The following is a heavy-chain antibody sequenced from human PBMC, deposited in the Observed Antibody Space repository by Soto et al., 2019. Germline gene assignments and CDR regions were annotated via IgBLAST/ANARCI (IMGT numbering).Heavy chain of an antibody. CDR3: ARVIAAAGPFDY. Sequence: PSETLSLTCTVSGGSISSSSYYWGWIRQPPGKGLEWIGSIYYSGSTYYNPSLKSRVTISVDTSKNQFSLKLRSVTAADTAVYYCARVIAAAGPFDYWGQGTLVTVSS. V-gene: IGHV4-39*01. J-gene: IGHJ4*02. CDR1: GGSISSSSYY. D-gene: IGHD6-13*01. CDR2: IYYSGST.